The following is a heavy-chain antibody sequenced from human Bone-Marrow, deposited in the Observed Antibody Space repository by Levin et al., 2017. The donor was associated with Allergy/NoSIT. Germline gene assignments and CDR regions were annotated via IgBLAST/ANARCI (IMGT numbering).Heavy chain of an antibody. CDR3: TTDRGPYRGYDWADY. Sequence: GGSLRLSCAASGFTFSNAWMSWVRQAPGKGLEWVGRIKSKTDGGTTDYAAPVKGRFTISRDDSKNTLYLQMNSLKTEDTAVYYCTTDRGPYRGYDWADYWGQGTLVTVSS. J-gene: IGHJ4*02. D-gene: IGHD5-12*01. CDR2: IKSKTDGGTT. V-gene: IGHV3-15*01. CDR1: GFTFSNAW.